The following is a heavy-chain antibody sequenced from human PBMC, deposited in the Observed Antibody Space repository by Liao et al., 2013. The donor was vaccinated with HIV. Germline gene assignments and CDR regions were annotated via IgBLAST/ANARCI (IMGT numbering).Heavy chain of an antibody. CDR1: GGSISRGDYY. D-gene: IGHD4-17*01. J-gene: IGHJ3*01. Sequence: QVQLQESGPGLVTASQTLSLTCTVSGGSISRGDYYWSWIRQSPGKGLEWIGYIYYTGTTYSNPSLNSRVTISIDTSKNQFSLKLTSVTAADTAVYYCAAGDYGAYKAFDFWGQGTVVTVSS. CDR3: AAGDYGAYKAFDF. V-gene: IGHV4-30-4*08. CDR2: IYYTGTT.